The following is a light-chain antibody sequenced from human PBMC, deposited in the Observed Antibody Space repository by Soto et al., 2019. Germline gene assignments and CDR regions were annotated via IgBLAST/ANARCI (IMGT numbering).Light chain of an antibody. Sequence: DIQMTQSPSSLSASVGDRVTITCQASQDISNYLNWYQQKPGKAPKLLIYDASNLETGVPSRFSGSGSGTDFTFTISSLQSEDFAVYFCQQYHTWPAFGRGTRVEIK. CDR3: QQYHTWPA. CDR1: QDISNY. CDR2: DAS. J-gene: IGKJ4*02. V-gene: IGKV1-33*01.